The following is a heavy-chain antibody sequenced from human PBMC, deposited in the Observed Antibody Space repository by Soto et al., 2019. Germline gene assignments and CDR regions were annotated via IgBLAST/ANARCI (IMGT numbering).Heavy chain of an antibody. V-gene: IGHV4-61*01. CDR3: ARLTRRNYFDY. CDR1: GGSVSSGRYD. CDR2: IYYSGST. J-gene: IGHJ4*02. D-gene: IGHD6-6*01. Sequence: DTLSLTCTVSGGSVSSGRYDLSFIRQPPGKGLEWIGYIYYSGSTNYNPSLKSRVTISVDTSKNQFSLKLSSVTAADTAVYYCARLTRRNYFDYWGQGTLVTVSS.